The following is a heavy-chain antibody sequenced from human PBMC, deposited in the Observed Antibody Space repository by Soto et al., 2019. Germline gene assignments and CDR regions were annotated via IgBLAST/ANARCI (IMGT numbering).Heavy chain of an antibody. D-gene: IGHD4-17*01. J-gene: IGHJ6*03. Sequence: EVQLVESGGGLVQPGGSLRLSCAASGFTFSDQYIDWVRQAPGKGLEWIGRSRNKANSYATEYAAPVKGRFTIARDDSETSLFLQMNSLKIDDTAVYYCARASRDHYVKYYYMDVWGKGTTVTVSS. CDR3: ARASRDHYVKYYYMDV. CDR2: SRNKANSYAT. CDR1: GFTFSDQY. V-gene: IGHV3-72*01.